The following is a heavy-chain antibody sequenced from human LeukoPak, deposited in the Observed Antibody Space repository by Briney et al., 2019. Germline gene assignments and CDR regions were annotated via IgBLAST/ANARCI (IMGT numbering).Heavy chain of an antibody. CDR2: INDRGTGT. CDR3: ARDQYYDSSGYAGY. V-gene: IGHV3-23*01. CDR1: GFTFSKYA. Sequence: GGSLRLSCAASGFTFSKYAMSWVRQAPGKGLEWVSTINDRGTGTYYADSVKGRFTISRDNSKNTLSLQMNSLRAEDTAVYYCARDQYYDSSGYAGYWGQGTLVTVSS. D-gene: IGHD3-22*01. J-gene: IGHJ4*02.